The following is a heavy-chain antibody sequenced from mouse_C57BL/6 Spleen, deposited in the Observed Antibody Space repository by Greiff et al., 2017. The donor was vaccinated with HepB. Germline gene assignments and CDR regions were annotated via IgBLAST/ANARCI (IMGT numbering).Heavy chain of an antibody. CDR2: ISPSSGYT. CDR1: GYTFTSYT. CDR3: ARDYGSSSFAY. Sequence: VQLQQSGAELARPGASVKMSCKASGYTFTSYTMHWVKQRPGQGLEWIGYISPSSGYTKYNQKFKDKATLTADKSSSTAYMQLSSLTSEDAAVYYGARDYGSSSFAYWGQGTLVTVSA. J-gene: IGHJ3*01. D-gene: IGHD1-1*01. V-gene: IGHV1-4*01.